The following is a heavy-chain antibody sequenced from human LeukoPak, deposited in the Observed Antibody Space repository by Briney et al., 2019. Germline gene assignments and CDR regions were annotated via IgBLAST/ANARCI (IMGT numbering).Heavy chain of an antibody. CDR2: IYPGNSDT. D-gene: IGHD2-21*02. J-gene: IGHJ3*01. V-gene: IGHV5-51*01. CDR1: GYSFTYYW. CDR3: ASPQAAYCGGVCYSY. Sequence: GESLKISCKTSGYSFTYYWNDLVRQMPGKGLEWMGIIYPGNSDTGYSPSFQGQVTISVDKSITTAYLQWSSLKASDTAMYYCASPQAAYCGGVCYSYWGQGTKVTVSS.